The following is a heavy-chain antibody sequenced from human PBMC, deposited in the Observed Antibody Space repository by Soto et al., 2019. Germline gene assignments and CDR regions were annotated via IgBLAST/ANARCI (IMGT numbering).Heavy chain of an antibody. CDR1: GYTFSNHG. J-gene: IGHJ4*02. CDR2: IGPYIGTT. V-gene: IGHV1-18*01. CDR3: ASTIFGVVTRRWYFDY. D-gene: IGHD3-3*01. Sequence: ASVKVSCKASGYTFSNHGITWVRQAPGQGLEWMGGIGPYIGTTHYTQNFQGRVTMTTDKSTSTAYMELSSLRSEDTAVYYCASTIFGVVTRRWYFDYWGQGTLVTVSS.